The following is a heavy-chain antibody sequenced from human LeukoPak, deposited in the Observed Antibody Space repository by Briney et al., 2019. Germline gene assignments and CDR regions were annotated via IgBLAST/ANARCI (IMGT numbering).Heavy chain of an antibody. CDR1: GGSISSSSYY. CDR2: INHSGST. V-gene: IGHV4-39*07. Sequence: SETLSLTCTVSGGSISSSSYYWGWIRQPPGKGLEWIGEINHSGSTNYNPSLKSRVTISVDTSKNQFSLKLSSVTAADTAVYYCARARRIYSYGSGYFDYWGQGTLVTVSS. J-gene: IGHJ4*02. D-gene: IGHD5-18*01. CDR3: ARARRIYSYGSGYFDY.